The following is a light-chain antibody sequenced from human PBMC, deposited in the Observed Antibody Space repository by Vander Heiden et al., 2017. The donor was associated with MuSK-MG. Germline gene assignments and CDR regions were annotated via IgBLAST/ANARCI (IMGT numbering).Light chain of an antibody. CDR2: AAS. CDR3: QQLNSYPRFT. V-gene: IGKV1-9*01. CDR1: QGISGY. J-gene: IGKJ3*01. Sequence: DIQLTQSPSFLSASVGDRVTITCRASQGISGYLAWFQQKPGKAPKLLIYAASTLQSGVPSRFSGSASGTEFTLTISSLQPEDFATYYCQQLNSYPRFTFGPGTKVDIK.